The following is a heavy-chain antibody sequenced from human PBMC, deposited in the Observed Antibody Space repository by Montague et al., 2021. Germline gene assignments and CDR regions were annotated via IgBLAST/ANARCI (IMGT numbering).Heavy chain of an antibody. CDR1: GYSISSGYY. J-gene: IGHJ4*02. V-gene: IGHV4-38-2*02. CDR2: IFHSGST. CDR3: AREREAAPLDY. Sequence: SETLSLTCTVSGYSISSGYYWGWIRQPPGKGLEWMGSIFHSGSTYYNPSLKSRVTISVDTSKNQFSLKLTSVTAADTALYYCAREREAAPLDYWGQGTLATVSS. D-gene: IGHD2-15*01.